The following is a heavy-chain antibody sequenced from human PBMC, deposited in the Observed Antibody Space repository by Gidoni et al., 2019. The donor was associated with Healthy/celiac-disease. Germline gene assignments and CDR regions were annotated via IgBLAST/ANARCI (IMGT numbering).Heavy chain of an antibody. Sequence: EVQLVESGGGLVQPGGSLRLSCAASGFTVSSNYMSWVRQAPGKGLEWVSVIYSGGSTYYADSVKGRFTISRDNSKNTLYLQMNSLRAEDTAVYYCAGGRSYYYDSSGNLYYYYGMDVWGQGTTVTASS. V-gene: IGHV3-66*01. J-gene: IGHJ6*02. CDR2: IYSGGST. CDR3: AGGRSYYYDSSGNLYYYYGMDV. CDR1: GFTVSSNY. D-gene: IGHD3-22*01.